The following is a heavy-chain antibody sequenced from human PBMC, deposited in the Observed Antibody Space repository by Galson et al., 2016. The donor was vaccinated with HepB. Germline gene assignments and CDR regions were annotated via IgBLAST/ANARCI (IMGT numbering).Heavy chain of an antibody. CDR3: AGEGGYSYGYDAFDI. CDR2: INAGNGKT. V-gene: IGHV1-3*01. Sequence: SVKVSCKASGDTFTTYSMHWVRQAPGQGLEWMGWINAGNGKTRYSQKFQGRVTITRDTSASTAYMELSSLRSEDTAVYYCAGEGGYSYGYDAFDIWGQGTMVTVSS. D-gene: IGHD5-18*01. J-gene: IGHJ3*02. CDR1: GDTFTTYS.